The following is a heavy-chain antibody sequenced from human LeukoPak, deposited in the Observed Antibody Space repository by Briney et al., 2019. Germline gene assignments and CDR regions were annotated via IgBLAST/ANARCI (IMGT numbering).Heavy chain of an antibody. CDR1: GYTFTSYD. D-gene: IGHD3-9*01. CDR2: MNPNSGNT. V-gene: IGHV1-8*01. CDR3: ARRVRDYDILTGYYEDAFDI. Sequence: ASVKVSCKASGYTFTSYDINWVRQATGQGLEWMGWMNPNSGNTGYAQKFQGRVTMTRNTSISTAYMELSSLRSEDTAVYYCARRVRDYDILTGYYEDAFDIWDQGTMVTVSS. J-gene: IGHJ3*02.